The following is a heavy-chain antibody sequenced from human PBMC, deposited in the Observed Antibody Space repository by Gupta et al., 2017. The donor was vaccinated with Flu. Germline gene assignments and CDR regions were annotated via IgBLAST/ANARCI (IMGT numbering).Heavy chain of an antibody. CDR1: GLRFDEDA. CDR3: VGYSTSWLKMDV. J-gene: IGHJ6*04. CDR2: VYWNSGSI. Sequence: EVKLVESGGGLVQPGGSLRLSCVASGLRFDEDAIHWVRQSPGKGLEWVSAVYWNSGSIDYAESVKGRFTLSRGDAKDSLFLQMNNLRPEDSALYYCVGYSTSWLKMDVWGEGTTVTVST. D-gene: IGHD2-2*01. V-gene: IGHV3-9*01.